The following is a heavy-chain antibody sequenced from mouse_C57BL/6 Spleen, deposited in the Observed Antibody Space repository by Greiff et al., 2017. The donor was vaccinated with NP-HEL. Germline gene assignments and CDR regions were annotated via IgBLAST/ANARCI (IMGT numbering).Heavy chain of an antibody. D-gene: IGHD3-2*02. CDR1: GFTFSSYA. V-gene: IGHV5-9-1*02. Sequence: EVQLQESGEGLVKPGGSLKLSCAASGFTFSSYAMSWVRQTPEKRLEWVAYISSGGDYIYYADTVKGRFTISRDNARNTLYLQMSSLKSEDTAMYYCTRAGGSGYWFAYWGQGTLVTVSA. CDR3: TRAGGSGYWFAY. J-gene: IGHJ3*01. CDR2: ISSGGDYI.